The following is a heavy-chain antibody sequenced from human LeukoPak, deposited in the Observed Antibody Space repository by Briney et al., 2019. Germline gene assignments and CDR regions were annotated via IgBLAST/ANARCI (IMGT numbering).Heavy chain of an antibody. J-gene: IGHJ3*02. CDR1: GGSFSGYY. CDR3: ARHRRRGLTTLYAFDI. Sequence: TSETLSLTCAVYGGSFSGYYWSWIRQPPGKGLEWIGEINHSGSTNYNPSLKSRVTISVDTSKNQFSLKLSSVTAADTAVYYCARHRRRGLTTLYAFDIWGQGTMVTVSS. V-gene: IGHV4-34*01. D-gene: IGHD4-11*01. CDR2: INHSGST.